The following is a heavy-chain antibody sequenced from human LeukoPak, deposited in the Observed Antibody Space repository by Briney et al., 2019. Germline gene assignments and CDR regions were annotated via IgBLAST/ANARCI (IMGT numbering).Heavy chain of an antibody. D-gene: IGHD3-22*01. CDR2: INPNSGGT. Sequence: ASVKVSCKASGYTFTGYYMHWVRQAPGQGLEWMGWINPNSGGTNYARKFQGRVTMTRDTSISTAHMELSRLRSDDTAVYYCARGVEGGSYYYDSSGYPLYFDYWGQGTLVTVSS. CDR3: ARGVEGGSYYYDSSGYPLYFDY. J-gene: IGHJ4*02. CDR1: GYTFTGYY. V-gene: IGHV1-2*02.